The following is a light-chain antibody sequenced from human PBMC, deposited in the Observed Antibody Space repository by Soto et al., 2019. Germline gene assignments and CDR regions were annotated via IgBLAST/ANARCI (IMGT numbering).Light chain of an antibody. J-gene: IGKJ4*01. CDR3: QQYDNLPPLT. Sequence: DIQMTQSPSSLSASVGDRVTITCQASQDISNYLNWYQQKPGKAPKLLIYDASNLETGVPSRFXGSGSGTDFTFTIRSLQPEDIATYYCQQYDNLPPLTFGGGTKVEIK. CDR2: DAS. CDR1: QDISNY. V-gene: IGKV1-33*01.